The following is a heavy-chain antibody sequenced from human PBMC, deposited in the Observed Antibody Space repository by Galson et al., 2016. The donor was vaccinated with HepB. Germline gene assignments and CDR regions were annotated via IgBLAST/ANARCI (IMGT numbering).Heavy chain of an antibody. CDR1: GYNFADYW. J-gene: IGHJ3*02. Sequence: QSGAEVKKPGESLKISCTASGYNFADYWIGWVRQMPGKGLEWMGIIYPGDSSTRYSPSFEGQVTISADKSSSTAYLHWRSLRTEDTAVYYCATDYCSGPSCYFAAFGIWGQGTIVAVSS. D-gene: IGHD2-2*01. CDR2: IYPGDSST. CDR3: ATDYCSGPSCYFAAFGI. V-gene: IGHV5-51*01.